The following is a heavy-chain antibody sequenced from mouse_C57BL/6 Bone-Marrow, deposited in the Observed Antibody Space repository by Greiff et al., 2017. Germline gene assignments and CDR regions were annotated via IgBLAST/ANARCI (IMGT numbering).Heavy chain of an antibody. Sequence: VQLQQSGAELVRPGTSVKMSCKASGYTFTNYWIGWAKQRPGHGLEWIGDLYPGGGYTNYNEKFKGKATLTADKSSSTAYMQFSSLTSEDSTIYYCARWNDGYSYAMDYWGQGTSVTVSS. CDR2: LYPGGGYT. J-gene: IGHJ4*01. CDR3: ARWNDGYSYAMDY. CDR1: GYTFTNYW. V-gene: IGHV1-63*01. D-gene: IGHD2-3*01.